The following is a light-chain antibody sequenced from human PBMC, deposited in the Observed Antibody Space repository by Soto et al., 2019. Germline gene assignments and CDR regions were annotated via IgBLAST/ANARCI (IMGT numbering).Light chain of an antibody. V-gene: IGKV3D-15*01. CDR2: GIS. Sequence: EIVMTQSPATLSVSPGERATLSCRASQSVSSNLAWYQQKPGQAPRLLIYGISKRAAGIPDRFTGSGSGTDFTLTIDGLEPEDFAVYYCQQYTQSLWTFGQGTKVDI. CDR1: QSVSSN. J-gene: IGKJ1*01. CDR3: QQYTQSLWT.